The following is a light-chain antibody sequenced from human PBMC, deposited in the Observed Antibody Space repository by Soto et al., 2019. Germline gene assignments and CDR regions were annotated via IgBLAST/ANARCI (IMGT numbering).Light chain of an antibody. CDR3: QQYGTSPQT. CDR2: KAT. CDR1: QRIDTW. J-gene: IGKJ1*01. V-gene: IGKV1-5*03. Sequence: DIQMTQSPSIVSASVGDRVTITCRASQRIDTWLAWYQQKPGTAPKLLIYKATILQSGVPSRFSGSGSGTEFTLTISRLEPEDFAVYYCQQYGTSPQTFGQGTKVDIK.